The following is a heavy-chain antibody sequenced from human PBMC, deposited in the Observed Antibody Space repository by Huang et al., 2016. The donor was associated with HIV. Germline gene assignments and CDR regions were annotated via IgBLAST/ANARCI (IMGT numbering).Heavy chain of an antibody. D-gene: IGHD3-22*01. CDR2: IIPNCGTA. CDR3: ARARGYYDSSVSYYFDY. J-gene: IGHJ4*02. V-gene: IGHV1-69*13. CDR1: GGTFSSYA. Sequence: QVQLVQSGAEVKKPGSSVKVSCKASGGTFSSYAISWVRQAPGQGLELVGGIIPNCGTANDEQKFEGRVTSTADESTSTADMELSSLRSEDTAVYYCARARGYYDSSVSYYFDYWGQGTLVTVSS.